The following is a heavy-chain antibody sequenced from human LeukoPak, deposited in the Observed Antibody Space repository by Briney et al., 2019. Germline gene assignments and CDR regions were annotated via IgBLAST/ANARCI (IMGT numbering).Heavy chain of an antibody. V-gene: IGHV4-34*01. CDR2: INHSGST. Sequence: PSETLSLTCSVSGGSVGSAGYYWSWIRQPPGKGLEWIGEINHSGSTNYNPSRKSRVTISVDTSKNQFSLKLSSVTAADTAVYYCARLRRLEINRGREIDYWGQGTLVTVSS. D-gene: IGHD5-24*01. J-gene: IGHJ4*02. CDR3: ARLRRLEINRGREIDY. CDR1: GGSVGSAGYY.